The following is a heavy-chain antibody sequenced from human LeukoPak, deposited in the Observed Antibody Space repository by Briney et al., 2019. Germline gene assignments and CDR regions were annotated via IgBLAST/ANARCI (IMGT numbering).Heavy chain of an antibody. CDR1: GFSFSSYS. V-gene: IGHV3-21*01. CDR3: VPPPGWYLDN. CDR2: ISIGSNYI. J-gene: IGHJ4*02. D-gene: IGHD2-15*01. Sequence: KPGGSLRLSCAASGFSFSSYSMNWVRQAPGKGLEWVSSISIGSNYINYADSVKGRFTISRDNAKNSLFLQMNSLRAEDTAVYYCVPPPGWYLDNWGQGTPVSVSS.